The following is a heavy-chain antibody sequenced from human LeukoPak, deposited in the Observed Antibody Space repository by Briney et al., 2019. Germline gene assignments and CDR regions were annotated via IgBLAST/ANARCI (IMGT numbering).Heavy chain of an antibody. D-gene: IGHD3-22*01. V-gene: IGHV4-59*01. CDR3: ARGGYYDSSAYYPSDY. Sequence: SETLSLTCTVSGGSISGYYWSWIRQPPGKGLEWIGYIYYSGSTTYNPSLKSRVTISVDTSKNQFSLKLSSVTAADTAVYYCARGGYYDSSAYYPSDYWGQGILVTVSS. CDR1: GGSISGYY. CDR2: IYYSGST. J-gene: IGHJ4*02.